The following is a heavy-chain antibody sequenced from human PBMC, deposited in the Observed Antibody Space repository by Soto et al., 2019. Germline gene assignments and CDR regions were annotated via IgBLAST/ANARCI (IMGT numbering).Heavy chain of an antibody. CDR2: ISSSSSYI. Sequence: PGGSLRLSCAASGFTFSSYSMNWVRQAPGKGLEWVSSISSSSSYIYYADSVKGRFTISRDNAKNSLYLQMNSLRAEDTAVYYCARGGIAVAGTNYYYGMDVWGQGTTVTVS. CDR3: ARGGIAVAGTNYYYGMDV. J-gene: IGHJ6*02. V-gene: IGHV3-21*01. D-gene: IGHD6-19*01. CDR1: GFTFSSYS.